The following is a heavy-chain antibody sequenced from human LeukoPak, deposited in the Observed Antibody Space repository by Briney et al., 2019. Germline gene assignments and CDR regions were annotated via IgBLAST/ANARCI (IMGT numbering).Heavy chain of an antibody. V-gene: IGHV1-69*05. J-gene: IGHJ4*02. CDR1: GGTFSSYA. D-gene: IGHD1-26*01. CDR2: IIPIFGTA. CDR3: ARDPRIVGATTGFDY. Sequence: SVKVSCKASGGTFSSYAISWVRQAPGQGLEWMGGIIPIFGTANYAQKLQGRVTMTTDTSTSTAYMELRSLRSDDTAVYYCARDPRIVGATTGFDYWGQGTLVTVSS.